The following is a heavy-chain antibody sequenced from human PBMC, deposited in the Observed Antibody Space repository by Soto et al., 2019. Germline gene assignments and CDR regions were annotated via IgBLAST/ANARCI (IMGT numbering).Heavy chain of an antibody. V-gene: IGHV4-59*08. CDR3: ARHLWVGSSWYLGAFDI. CDR2: IYYSGST. Sequence: QVQLQESGPGLVKPSETLSLTCTVSGDSISNYYWSWIGQPPGKGLEWIGYIYYSGSTNYNPSLKSRVTISVDTSKNQFSLKLSSVTAADTAVYYCARHLWVGSSWYLGAFDIWGQGTIVTVSS. CDR1: GDSISNYY. D-gene: IGHD6-13*01. J-gene: IGHJ3*02.